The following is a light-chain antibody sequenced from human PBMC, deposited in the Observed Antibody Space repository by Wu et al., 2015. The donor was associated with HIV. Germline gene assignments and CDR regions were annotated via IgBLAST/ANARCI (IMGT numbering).Light chain of an antibody. J-gene: IGKJ2*01. CDR3: QQYVDSPVT. CDR2: DAS. V-gene: IGKV3-11*01. Sequence: VLTQSPATLSLSPGERATLSCRASQNVGNYLAWYQQKPGQAPRLLIYDASNRATGTPQRFSGSGSGTDFTLTISRLEPEDFAVYYCQQYVDSPVTFGQGTKVE. CDR1: QNVGNY.